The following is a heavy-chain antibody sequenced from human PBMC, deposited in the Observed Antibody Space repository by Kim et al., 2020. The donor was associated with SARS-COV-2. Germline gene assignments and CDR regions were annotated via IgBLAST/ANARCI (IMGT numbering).Heavy chain of an antibody. CDR1: GGSFSGYY. CDR3: ARARYCSGGSCYGRHYYYGMDV. CDR2: INHSGST. Sequence: SETLSLTCAVYGGSFSGYYWSWIRQPPGKGLEWIGEINHSGSTNYNPSLKSRVTISVDTSKNQFSLKLSSVTAADTAVYYCARARYCSGGSCYGRHYYYGMDVWGQGTTVTVSS. V-gene: IGHV4-34*01. J-gene: IGHJ6*02. D-gene: IGHD2-15*01.